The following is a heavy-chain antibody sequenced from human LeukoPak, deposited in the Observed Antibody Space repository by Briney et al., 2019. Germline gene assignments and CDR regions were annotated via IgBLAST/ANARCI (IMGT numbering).Heavy chain of an antibody. CDR1: GFTFSSYW. V-gene: IGHV3-74*01. J-gene: IGHJ1*01. CDR3: ARGHCSSTSCSMYIMDLDEYFQH. CDR2: INSDGCST. D-gene: IGHD2-2*01. Sequence: PGGSLRLSCAASGFTFSSYWMHWVRQAPGKGLVWVSRINSDGCSTSYADSVKGRFTISRDNAKNTLYLQMNSLRAEDTAVYYCARGHCSSTSCSMYIMDLDEYFQHWGQGTLVTVSS.